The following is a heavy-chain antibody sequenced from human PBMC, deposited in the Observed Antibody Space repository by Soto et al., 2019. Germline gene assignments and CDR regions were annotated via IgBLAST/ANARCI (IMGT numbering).Heavy chain of an antibody. J-gene: IGHJ4*02. V-gene: IGHV3-9*01. CDR1: GFTFDDYA. Sequence: EVQLVESGGGLVQPGRSLRLSCAASGFTFDDYAMHWVRQAPGKGLEWVSGISWNSGSIGYADSVKGRFTISRDNAKNSLYLQMNSLRAEDTALYYCAKAPRWGSSGWYTRVLPSRSNDYWGQGTLVTVST. CDR2: ISWNSGSI. CDR3: AKAPRWGSSGWYTRVLPSRSNDY. D-gene: IGHD6-19*01.